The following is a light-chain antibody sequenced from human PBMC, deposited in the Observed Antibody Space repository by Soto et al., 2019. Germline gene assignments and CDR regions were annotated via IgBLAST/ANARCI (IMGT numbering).Light chain of an antibody. Sequence: QSVLTQPPSVSGAPGQRVTISCTGSSSNIGAGYDVHWYQQLPGTAPKLHIYGNSNRPSGVPDRFFGSKTGTPASLAITGLQAEDEADYYCQSYDSSLSGSVFGGGTKLTVL. J-gene: IGLJ3*02. CDR3: QSYDSSLSGSV. CDR2: GNS. CDR1: SSNIGAGYD. V-gene: IGLV1-40*01.